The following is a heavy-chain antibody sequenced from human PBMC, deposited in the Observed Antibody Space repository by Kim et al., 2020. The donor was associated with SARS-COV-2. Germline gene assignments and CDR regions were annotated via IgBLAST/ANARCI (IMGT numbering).Heavy chain of an antibody. D-gene: IGHD1-26*01. CDR3: AKGLGLGAEIGWQAFDI. CDR2: IWYDGSNK. Sequence: GGSLRLSCAASGFTFSSYGMHWVRQAPGKGLEWVAVIWYDGSNKYYADTAKGRFTISRDNSKNTLYLQMNSLRAEDTAVYYCAKGLGLGAEIGWQAFDIWGQGTMVTVSS. J-gene: IGHJ3*02. V-gene: IGHV3-33*06. CDR1: GFTFSSYG.